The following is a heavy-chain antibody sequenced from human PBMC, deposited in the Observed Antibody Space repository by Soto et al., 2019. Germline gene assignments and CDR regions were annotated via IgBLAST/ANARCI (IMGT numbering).Heavy chain of an antibody. J-gene: IGHJ3*02. Sequence: EVQLLESGGGLVQPGGSLRLSCAASGFTFSSYAMSWVRQAPGKGLEWVSAISGSGGSTYYADSVKGRFTISRDNSKNTLYLQMTSRRAEDTAVYYCAKADSPLLLLWAFDIWGQGTMVTVSS. CDR3: AKADSPLLLLWAFDI. D-gene: IGHD3-10*01. CDR2: ISGSGGST. V-gene: IGHV3-23*01. CDR1: GFTFSSYA.